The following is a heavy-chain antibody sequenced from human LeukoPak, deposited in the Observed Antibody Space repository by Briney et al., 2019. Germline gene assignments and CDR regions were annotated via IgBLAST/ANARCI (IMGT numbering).Heavy chain of an antibody. CDR2: IDPGDSDT. J-gene: IGHJ6*02. V-gene: IGHV5-51*01. CDR3: ARQGVVAGNYYYYYGMDV. Sequence: GESLKISSKASGSSFTSDWFGWVRQMRGKGLEWMGIIDPGDSDTRYSPPFQGKVTISADKSISTAHLQWSSLKASDTAMYYCARQGVVAGNYYYYYGMDVWGQGTTVTVSS. CDR1: GSSFTSDW. D-gene: IGHD6-19*01.